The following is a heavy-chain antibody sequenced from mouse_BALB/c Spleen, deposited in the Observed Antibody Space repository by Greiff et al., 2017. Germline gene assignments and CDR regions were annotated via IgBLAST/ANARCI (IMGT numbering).Heavy chain of an antibody. J-gene: IGHJ2*01. V-gene: IGHV5-17*02. CDR1: GFTFSSFG. CDR2: ISSGSSTI. CDR3: ARSLYGNYVGHYFDY. Sequence: EVQLVESGGGLVQPGGSRKLSCAASGFTFSSFGMHWVRQAPEKGLEWVAYISSGSSTIYYADTVKGRFTISRDNPKNTLFLQMTSLRSEDTAMYYCARSLYGNYVGHYFDYWGQGTTLTVSS. D-gene: IGHD2-1*01.